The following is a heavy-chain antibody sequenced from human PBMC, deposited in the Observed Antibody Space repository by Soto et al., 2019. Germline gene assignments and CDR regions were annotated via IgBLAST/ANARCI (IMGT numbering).Heavy chain of an antibody. V-gene: IGHV3-48*01. Sequence: GGSLRLSCAASGFTFRTYSMNWVRQAPGKGLEWVSSISSSSTIYYADSVKGRFTISRDNVQNSLYLQMHSLRAEDTAVYYCARERGSGWTFDYWGQGTLVTVS. J-gene: IGHJ4*02. CDR3: ARERGSGWTFDY. CDR1: GFTFRTYS. D-gene: IGHD6-19*01. CDR2: ISSSSTI.